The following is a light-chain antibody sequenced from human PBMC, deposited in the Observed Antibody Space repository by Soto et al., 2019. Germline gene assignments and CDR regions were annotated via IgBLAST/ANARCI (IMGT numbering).Light chain of an antibody. V-gene: IGKV3-20*01. CDR2: GAS. CDR1: HSVSSY. CDR3: QQYGSSIT. J-gene: IGKJ5*01. Sequence: EIVLTQSPGTLSLSPGERATLACRASHSVSSYLAWYQQKPGQAPRLLIYGASSRATGIPDRFSGSGSGTDFTLTISRLEPEEFAVYYCQQYGSSITFGQGTRLEI.